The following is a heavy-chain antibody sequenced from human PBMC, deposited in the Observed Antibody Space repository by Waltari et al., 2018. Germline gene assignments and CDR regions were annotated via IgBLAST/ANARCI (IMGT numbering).Heavy chain of an antibody. CDR2: IYYSGST. J-gene: IGHJ6*02. CDR3: ARAKFVGGGVWSRYGMDV. CDR1: GGSISSHY. V-gene: IGHV4-59*11. Sequence: QVQLQESGPGLVKPSETLSLTCTVSGGSISSHYWIWIRQPPGTGLEWIGYIYYSGSTNYNPSLKSRVTISVDTSKNQFSLKLSSVTAADTAVYYCARAKFVGGGVWSRYGMDVWGQGTTVTVSS. D-gene: IGHD2-8*02.